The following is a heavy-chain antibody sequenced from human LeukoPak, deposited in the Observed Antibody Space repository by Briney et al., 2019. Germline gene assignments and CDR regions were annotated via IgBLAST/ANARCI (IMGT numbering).Heavy chain of an antibody. D-gene: IGHD3-10*01. J-gene: IGHJ4*02. CDR3: ARDLSPVVRASPMGY. CDR1: GFTFSSYA. V-gene: IGHV3-30-3*01. CDR2: ISYDGSNK. Sequence: GGSLRLSCAASGFTFSSYAMHWVRQAPGKGLEWVAVISYDGSNKYYADSVKGRFTISSDTSKNTLYLQMNSLRAEDTAVYYCARDLSPVVRASPMGYWGQGTLVTVSS.